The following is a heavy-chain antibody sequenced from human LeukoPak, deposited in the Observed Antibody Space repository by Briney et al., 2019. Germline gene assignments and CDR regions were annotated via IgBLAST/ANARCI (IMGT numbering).Heavy chain of an antibody. Sequence: ASVKVSCKASGYTFTGYYMHWVRQAPGQGLEWMGWINPNSGGTNYAQKFQGWVTMTRDTSISTAYMELSRLRSDDTAMYYCARSVQLWTNFDYWGQGTLVTVSS. CDR1: GYTFTGYY. J-gene: IGHJ4*02. CDR2: INPNSGGT. CDR3: ARSVQLWTNFDY. V-gene: IGHV1-2*04. D-gene: IGHD5-18*01.